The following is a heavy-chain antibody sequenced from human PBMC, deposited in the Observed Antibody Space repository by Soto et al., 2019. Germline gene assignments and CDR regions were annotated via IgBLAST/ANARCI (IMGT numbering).Heavy chain of an antibody. D-gene: IGHD2-15*01. CDR2: ISAYNDNT. V-gene: IGHV1-18*01. CDR1: GYTFTSYG. CDR3: ARDHVVVAASGYYYYYYGMDV. J-gene: IGHJ6*02. Sequence: ASVKVSCKASGYTFTSYGISWVRQAPGQGLEWMGWISAYNDNTNYAQKLQGRVTMTTDTSTSTAYMELRSLRSDDTAVYYCARDHVVVAASGYYYYYYGMDVWGQGTTVTVSS.